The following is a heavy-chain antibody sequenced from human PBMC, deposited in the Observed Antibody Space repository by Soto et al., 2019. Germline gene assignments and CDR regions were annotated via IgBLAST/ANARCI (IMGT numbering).Heavy chain of an antibody. CDR1: GGSISSGGYS. CDR3: ARGERELDY. D-gene: IGHD1-7*01. V-gene: IGHV4-30-2*01. Sequence: QLQLQESGSGLVKPSQTLSLTCAVSGGSISSGGYSWSWIRQPPGKGLEWIGDIYHSGSTYSNPALQSRVTVSVDRSKNQCSLKLSSVTAADTAVYYCARGERELDYWGQGTLVTVAS. J-gene: IGHJ4*02. CDR2: IYHSGST.